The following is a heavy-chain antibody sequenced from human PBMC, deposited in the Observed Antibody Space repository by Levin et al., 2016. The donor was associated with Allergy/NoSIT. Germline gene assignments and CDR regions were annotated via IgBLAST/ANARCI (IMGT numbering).Heavy chain of an antibody. Sequence: GESLKISCAVSGFTFSDHVMQWVRQAPGKGLQWVGFISYDGSVTDYADSGKGRFTLSRDNSKNTVFLQMNGLRVEDTGVYYCARDKRGKWRQYLDHWGQGTLVTVSS. D-gene: IGHD5-24*01. CDR2: ISYDGSVT. J-gene: IGHJ4*02. CDR1: GFTFSDHV. CDR3: ARDKRGKWRQYLDH. V-gene: IGHV3-30*04.